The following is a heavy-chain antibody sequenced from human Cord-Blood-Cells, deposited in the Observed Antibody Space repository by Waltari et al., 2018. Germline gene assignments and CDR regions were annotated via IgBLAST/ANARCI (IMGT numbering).Heavy chain of an antibody. CDR1: GFTFSSYA. D-gene: IGHD1-26*01. Sequence: EVQLLESGGGLVQPGGSLRLSCAASGFTFSSYAMSWVRQAPGKGLEWVSAISGSGGSTYYAYSVKGRFTISRDNSKNTLYLQMNSLRVEDTAVYYCAKARYSGSYPYYYYYMDVWGKGTTVTVSS. CDR3: AKARYSGSYPYYYYYMDV. V-gene: IGHV3-23*01. J-gene: IGHJ6*03. CDR2: ISGSGGST.